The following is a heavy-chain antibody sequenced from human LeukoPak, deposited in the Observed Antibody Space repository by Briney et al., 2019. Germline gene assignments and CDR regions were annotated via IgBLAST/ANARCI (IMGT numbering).Heavy chain of an antibody. J-gene: IGHJ4*02. D-gene: IGHD3-22*01. CDR2: INPNSGGT. CDR1: GYTFTGHY. Sequence: ASVKVSCKAPGYTFTGHYMHWVRQAPGQGLEWMGWINPNSGGTNYAQKFQGRVTMTRDTSITTAYMELSRLKSDDTAVYYCAREVDYYDSSDYFPLGYWGRGTLVTVSS. V-gene: IGHV1-2*02. CDR3: AREVDYYDSSDYFPLGY.